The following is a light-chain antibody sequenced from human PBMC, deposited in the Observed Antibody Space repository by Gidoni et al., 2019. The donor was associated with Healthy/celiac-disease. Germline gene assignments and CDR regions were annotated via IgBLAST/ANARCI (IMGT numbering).Light chain of an antibody. CDR3: QAWDSRGV. J-gene: IGLJ2*01. CDR1: KLGAKD. Sequence: SYELNQPPSVSVSPGQTASIPCSGGKLGAKDACWYHEKPGQSPVLVIYQDSKRPSGIPERFTGSNSGNTATLTSSGTQAMDEADYCCQAWDSRGVFGGGTKLTVL. V-gene: IGLV3-1*01. CDR2: QDS.